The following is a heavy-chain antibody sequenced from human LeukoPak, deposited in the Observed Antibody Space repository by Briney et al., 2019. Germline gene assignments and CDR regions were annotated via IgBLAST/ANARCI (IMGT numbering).Heavy chain of an antibody. V-gene: IGHV4-34*01. J-gene: IGHJ5*02. CDR3: ARVGPFYGSGRGPNWFDP. CDR1: GVSFSGYY. Sequence: PSETLSLTCAVYGVSFSGYYWSWIRQPPGKGLEWIGEINHSGSTNYNPSLKSRVTISVDTSKNQFSLKLSSVTAADTAVYYCARVGPFYGSGRGPNWFDPWGQGTLVTVSS. D-gene: IGHD3-10*01. CDR2: INHSGST.